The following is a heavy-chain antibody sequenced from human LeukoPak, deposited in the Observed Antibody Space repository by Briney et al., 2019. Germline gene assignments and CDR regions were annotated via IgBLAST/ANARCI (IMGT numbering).Heavy chain of an antibody. D-gene: IGHD6-13*01. CDR1: GYTFTGYY. J-gene: IGHJ4*02. V-gene: IGHV1-2*02. Sequence: ASVNVSCKASGYTFTGYYMHWVRQAPGQGLEWMGWINPNSGGTNYAQKFQGRVTMTRDTSISTAYMELSRLRSDDTAVYYCARTDSSSWYEDYWGQGTLVTVSS. CDR3: ARTDSSSWYEDY. CDR2: INPNSGGT.